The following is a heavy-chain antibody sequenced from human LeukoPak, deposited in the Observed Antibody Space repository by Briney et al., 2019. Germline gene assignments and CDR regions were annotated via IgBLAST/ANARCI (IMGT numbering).Heavy chain of an antibody. Sequence: ETLSLTCAVYGGSFSGYYWSWIRQPPGKGLEWVSVIYSGGSTYYADSVKGRFTISRDNSKNTLYLQMNSLRAEDTAVYYCAREQGGSFDYWGQGTLVTVSS. CDR3: AREQGGSFDY. J-gene: IGHJ4*02. CDR1: GGSFSGYY. D-gene: IGHD3-16*01. V-gene: IGHV3-53*01. CDR2: IYSGGST.